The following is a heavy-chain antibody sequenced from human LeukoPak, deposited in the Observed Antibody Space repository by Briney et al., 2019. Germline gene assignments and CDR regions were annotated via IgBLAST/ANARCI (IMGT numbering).Heavy chain of an antibody. V-gene: IGHV3-33*01. CDR2: IWYDGSNK. CDR1: GFPSSSIG. CDR3: ARRGGQWSFDY. J-gene: IGHJ4*02. D-gene: IGHD3-10*01. Sequence: GGPLKPPCEPSGFPSSSIGMHGAPQPPGRGVVGVAVIWYDGSNKYYADSVKGRFTISRDNSKNTLYLQMNSLRAEDTAVYYCARRGGQWSFDYWGQGTLVTVSS.